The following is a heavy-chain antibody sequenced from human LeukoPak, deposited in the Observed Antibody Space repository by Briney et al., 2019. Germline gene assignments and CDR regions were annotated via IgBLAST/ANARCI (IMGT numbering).Heavy chain of an antibody. D-gene: IGHD3-10*01. V-gene: IGHV5-51*01. CDR2: IYPGDSDT. CDR3: ARSLPYITMVRGVPNWFDP. CDR1: GYSFTSYW. Sequence: GESLKISCKGSGYSFTSYWIGWVRQMPGKGLEWMGIIYPGDSDTRYSPSFQGQVTISADKSISTAYLQWSSLKASDAATYYCARSLPYITMVRGVPNWFDPWGQGTLVTVSS. J-gene: IGHJ5*02.